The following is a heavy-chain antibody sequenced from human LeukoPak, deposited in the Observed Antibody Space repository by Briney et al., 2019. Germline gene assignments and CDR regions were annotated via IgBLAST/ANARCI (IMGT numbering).Heavy chain of an antibody. CDR1: GGSISSYY. D-gene: IGHD3-10*01. J-gene: IGHJ6*03. CDR2: IYYSGST. CDR3: ARVEEGYGSGRRENYYYYYMDV. Sequence: SETLSLTCTVSGGSISSYYWSWIRQPPGKGLEWIGYIYYSGSTNYNPSLKSRVTISVDTSKKQFSLKLSSVTAADTAVYYCARVEEGYGSGRRENYYYYYMDVWGKGTTVTISS. V-gene: IGHV4-59*01.